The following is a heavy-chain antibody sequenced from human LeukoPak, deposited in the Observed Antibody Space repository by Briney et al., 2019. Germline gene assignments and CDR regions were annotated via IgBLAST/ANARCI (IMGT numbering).Heavy chain of an antibody. V-gene: IGHV4-34*01. D-gene: IGHD3-16*01. CDR2: ISHSGTT. CDR3: ATSGWNGGGGIDP. CDR1: GGSFSGYY. J-gene: IGHJ5*02. Sequence: PSETLSLTCDASGGSFSGYYWSWIRQPPGKGLEWIGEISHSGTTNYNPSLKSRVSMSVGASSTQFSLIMTSVTAADTAVYYCATSGWNGGGGIDPWGQGTLVIVSS.